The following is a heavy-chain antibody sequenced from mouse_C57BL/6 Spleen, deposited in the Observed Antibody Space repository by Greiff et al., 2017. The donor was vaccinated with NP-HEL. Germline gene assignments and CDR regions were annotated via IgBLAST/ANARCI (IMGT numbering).Heavy chain of an antibody. CDR3: ARPHYYGSSYWYFDV. V-gene: IGHV1-39*01. Sequence: EVQRVESGPELVKPGASVKISCKASGYSFTDYNMNWVKQSHGKSLEWIGVINPNYGTTSYNQKFKGKATLTVDQSSSTAYMQLNSLTSEDSAVYYCARPHYYGSSYWYFDVWGTGTTVTVSS. CDR2: INPNYGTT. J-gene: IGHJ1*03. D-gene: IGHD1-1*01. CDR1: GYSFTDYN.